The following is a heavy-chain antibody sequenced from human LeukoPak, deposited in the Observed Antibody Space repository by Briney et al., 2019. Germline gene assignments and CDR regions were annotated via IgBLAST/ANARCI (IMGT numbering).Heavy chain of an antibody. D-gene: IGHD3-16*01. CDR3: ASKARGRQDY. V-gene: IGHV3-21*01. Sequence: GGSLRLSCAASGFTFSRYSMNWVRQAPGKGLEWVSSISSSSSYIYYADSVKGRFTISRDNAKNSLYLQMNSLRAEDTAVYYCASKARGRQDYWGQGTLVTVSS. J-gene: IGHJ4*02. CDR1: GFTFSRYS. CDR2: ISSSSSYI.